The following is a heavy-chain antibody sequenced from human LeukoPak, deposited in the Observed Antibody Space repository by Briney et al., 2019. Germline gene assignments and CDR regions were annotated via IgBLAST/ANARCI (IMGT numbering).Heavy chain of an antibody. V-gene: IGHV3-30*04. CDR1: GFTFSSYA. CDR2: ISYDGDDK. J-gene: IGHJ3*02. CDR3: ARVTPYYDSSGYPLAGTLDT. Sequence: GRSLRLSCAASGFTFSSYAIHWVRQAPGKGLEWVAVISYDGDDKYYADSVKGRFTISRDNSKNTLYLQMNSLRAEDAAVFYCARVTPYYDSSGYPLAGTLDTWGPGTMVTVSS. D-gene: IGHD3-22*01.